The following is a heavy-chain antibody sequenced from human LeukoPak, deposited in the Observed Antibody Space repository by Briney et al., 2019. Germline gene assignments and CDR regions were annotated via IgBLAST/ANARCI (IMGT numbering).Heavy chain of an antibody. J-gene: IGHJ3*02. CDR3: ARSSSTLGYAFDI. D-gene: IGHD2-2*01. Sequence: GGSLRLSCAASGFTFSDYYMSWIRQAPGKGLEWVAVISYDGSNKYYADSVKGRFTISRDNSKNTLYLQMNSLRAEDTAVYYCARSSSTLGYAFDIWGQGTMVTVSS. CDR2: ISYDGSNK. V-gene: IGHV3-30-3*01. CDR1: GFTFSDYY.